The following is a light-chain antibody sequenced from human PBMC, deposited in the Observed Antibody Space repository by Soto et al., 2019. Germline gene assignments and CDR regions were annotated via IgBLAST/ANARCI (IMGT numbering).Light chain of an antibody. V-gene: IGLV2-23*01. CDR3: CSYAGSSAWV. CDR2: EGS. J-gene: IGLJ3*02. Sequence: QSVLTQPASVSGSPGQSITISCTGTSSDVGSYNLVSWYRQEPGKAPKLMIYEGSKRPSGFSYRFSGSKSGNTASLTISGLQAEDEADYCCCSYAGSSAWVFGGGTKVTVL. CDR1: SSDVGSYNL.